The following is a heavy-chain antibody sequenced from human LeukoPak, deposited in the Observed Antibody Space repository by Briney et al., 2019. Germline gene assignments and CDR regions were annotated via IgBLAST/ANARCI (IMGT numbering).Heavy chain of an antibody. CDR1: GYTFTGYY. CDR3: AREGYCSGGSCYGWYYYMDV. CDR2: INPNSGGT. Sequence: ASVKVSCKASGYTFTGYYMHWVRQAPGQGLEWMGWINPNSGGTNYAQKFQGRVTMTRDTSISTAYMELSRLRSDDTAVYYCAREGYCSGGSCYGWYYYMDVWGKGATVTISS. D-gene: IGHD2-15*01. J-gene: IGHJ6*03. V-gene: IGHV1-2*02.